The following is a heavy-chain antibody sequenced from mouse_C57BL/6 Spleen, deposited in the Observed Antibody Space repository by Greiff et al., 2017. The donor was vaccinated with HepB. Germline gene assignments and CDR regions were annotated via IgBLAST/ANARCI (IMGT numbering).Heavy chain of an antibody. CDR2: IYPGDGDT. CDR3: ARDGVLRSKWYFDV. CDR1: GYAFSSSW. V-gene: IGHV1-82*01. Sequence: QVQLQQPGPELVKPGASVKISCKASGYAFSSSWMNWVKQRPGKGLEWIGRIYPGDGDTNYNGKFKGKATLTADKSSSTAYMQLSSLTSEDSAVYFCARDGVLRSKWYFDVWGTGTTVTVSS. D-gene: IGHD1-1*01. J-gene: IGHJ1*03.